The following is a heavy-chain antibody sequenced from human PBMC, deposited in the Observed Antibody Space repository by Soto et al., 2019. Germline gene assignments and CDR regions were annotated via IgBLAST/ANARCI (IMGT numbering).Heavy chain of an antibody. CDR2: IIPIFGTA. D-gene: IGHD4-17*01. CDR1: GGTFSSYA. V-gene: IGHV1-69*13. CDR3: ARHDYGGNPPAPYYYYGMDV. Sequence: SVKVSCKASGGTFSSYAISWVRQAPGQGLEWMGGIIPIFGTANYAQKFQGRVTITADESTSTAYMERSSLRSEDTAVYYCARHDYGGNPPAPYYYYGMDVWGQGTTVTVSS. J-gene: IGHJ6*02.